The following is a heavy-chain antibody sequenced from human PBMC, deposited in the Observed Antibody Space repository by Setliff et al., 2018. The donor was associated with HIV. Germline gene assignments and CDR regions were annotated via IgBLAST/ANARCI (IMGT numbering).Heavy chain of an antibody. V-gene: IGHV3-7*03. CDR1: GFTFSSYW. D-gene: IGHD1-20*01. Sequence: GGSLRLSCAASGFTFSSYWMGWVRQAPGKGLEWVANIKQDGSEKYYVDSVKGRFSISRDNAKNSLYLQMNSLRAEDTAVYYCARYNWNPLGYRFDYWGQGTLVTVSS. CDR2: IKQDGSEK. J-gene: IGHJ4*02. CDR3: ARYNWNPLGYRFDY.